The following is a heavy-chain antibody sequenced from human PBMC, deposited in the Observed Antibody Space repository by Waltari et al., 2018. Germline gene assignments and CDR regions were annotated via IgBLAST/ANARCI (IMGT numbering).Heavy chain of an antibody. J-gene: IGHJ4*02. CDR1: GFNFIKYW. CDR3: ARSNNFAFDY. CDR2: IKGDGSNI. D-gene: IGHD1-20*01. V-gene: IGHV3-74*01. Sequence: EVQLVEYGGYLVQPGGSLRLSCAASGFNFIKYWFNWVRHTPGKGLEWVSHIKGDGSNIKYADSVKGRFTVSSDNAKNTVYLQISSLRAEDTAVYYCARSNNFAFDYWGQGTLVTVSS.